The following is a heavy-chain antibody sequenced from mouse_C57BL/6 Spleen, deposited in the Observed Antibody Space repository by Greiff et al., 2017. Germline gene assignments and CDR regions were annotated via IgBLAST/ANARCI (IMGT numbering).Heavy chain of an antibody. Sequence: QVQLQQPGAELVMPGASVKLSCKASGYTFTSYWMHWVKQRPGQGLEWIGEIDPSDSYTNYNQKFKGKSTLTVDQSSSTAYMQLSSLTSEDAAVYYCARKHYGSTSAMACWGQRASVTV. D-gene: IGHD1-1*01. V-gene: IGHV1-69*01. CDR3: ARKHYGSTSAMAC. CDR1: GYTFTSYW. CDR2: IDPSDSYT. J-gene: IGHJ4*01.